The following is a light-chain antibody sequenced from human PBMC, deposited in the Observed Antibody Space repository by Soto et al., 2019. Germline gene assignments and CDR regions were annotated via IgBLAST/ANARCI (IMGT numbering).Light chain of an antibody. Sequence: EIVLTQSPATLSLSPGERATLSCGASQSVSSSYLAWYQQKPGLAPRLLIYDASSRATGIPDRFSGSGSGTDFTLTISRLEPADFAVYYCQQFNYWPPITFGQGTRLEIK. CDR1: QSVSSSY. V-gene: IGKV3D-20*01. CDR3: QQFNYWPPIT. J-gene: IGKJ5*01. CDR2: DAS.